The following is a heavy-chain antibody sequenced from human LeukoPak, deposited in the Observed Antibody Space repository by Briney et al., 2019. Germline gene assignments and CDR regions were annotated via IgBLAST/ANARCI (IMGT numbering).Heavy chain of an antibody. D-gene: IGHD3-22*01. J-gene: IGHJ4*02. CDR2: FYYTENT. CDR1: GGFLSRYH. Sequence: SETLSLTCTVSGGFLSRYHWIWIRQPPGKGLVWFGHFYYTENTKYNPSLKSRVTMSVDTSKNQFSLKLSSVTAADTAVYYCARLDSSGYLGYWGQGTLVTVSS. CDR3: ARLDSSGYLGY. V-gene: IGHV4-59*08.